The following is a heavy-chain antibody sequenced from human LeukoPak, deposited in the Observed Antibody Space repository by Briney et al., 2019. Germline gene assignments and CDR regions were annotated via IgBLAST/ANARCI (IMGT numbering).Heavy chain of an antibody. Sequence: SETLSLTCAVSGGSISSYYWSWIRQLAGKGLEWIGRIYTSGSTSYNPSLKSRVTMSVDTSKNQFSLKLTSVTAADMAVYYCARHTYGSILPLDYWGQGTLVTVSS. D-gene: IGHD6-13*01. V-gene: IGHV4-4*07. CDR2: IYTSGST. CDR3: ARHTYGSILPLDY. J-gene: IGHJ4*02. CDR1: GGSISSYY.